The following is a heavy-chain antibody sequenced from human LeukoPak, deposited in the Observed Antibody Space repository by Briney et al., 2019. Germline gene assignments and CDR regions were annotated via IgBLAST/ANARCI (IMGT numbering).Heavy chain of an antibody. Sequence: SETLSLTCTVSGGSISISYWSWIRQPPGKGLEWIGYIYYSGTSYNPSLKSRVTISLDTSKNQFSLKLSSVTAADTAVYYCARGLYSSGYYFDHWGQGTLVTVSS. D-gene: IGHD3-22*01. CDR1: GGSISISY. V-gene: IGHV4-59*08. CDR3: ARGLYSSGYYFDH. J-gene: IGHJ4*02. CDR2: IYYSGT.